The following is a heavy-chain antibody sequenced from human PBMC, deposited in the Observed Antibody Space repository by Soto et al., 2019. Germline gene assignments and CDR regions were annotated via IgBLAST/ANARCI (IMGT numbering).Heavy chain of an antibody. D-gene: IGHD1-1*01. CDR1: GFSISTYG. J-gene: IGHJ3*02. Sequence: EVQLVESGGGLVQPGGSLRLSCEASGFSISTYGLNWVRQAPGKGREWLSYIGERIRVTYFGDAVKGRFTSSRDNAKNSRYLPMDSLRVEDTAIYFCARKLKTGTTIGAFDIWGRGTTVTVSS. V-gene: IGHV3-48*01. CDR2: IGERIRVT. CDR3: ARKLKTGTTIGAFDI.